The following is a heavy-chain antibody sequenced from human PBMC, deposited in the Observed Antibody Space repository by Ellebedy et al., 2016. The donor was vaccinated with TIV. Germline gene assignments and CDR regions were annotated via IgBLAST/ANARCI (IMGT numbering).Heavy chain of an antibody. CDR1: GYSFKNFW. D-gene: IGHD6-6*01. Sequence: GESLKISCKATGYSFKNFWIGWVRQTPGKGLEWMGIIFPDDSDTRYSPSFQGQVTISVYKSSSTASLQWGSLNTSDTGIYYCARSPTYTSSSFWFDPWGRGTLVTVSS. CDR2: IFPDDSDT. J-gene: IGHJ5*02. V-gene: IGHV5-51*01. CDR3: ARSPTYTSSSFWFDP.